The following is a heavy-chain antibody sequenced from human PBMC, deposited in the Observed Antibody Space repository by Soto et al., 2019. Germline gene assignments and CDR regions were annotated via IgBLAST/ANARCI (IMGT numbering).Heavy chain of an antibody. V-gene: IGHV1-2*02. CDR3: ARAKRITIFGVVILAQQQYYFDY. D-gene: IGHD3-3*01. J-gene: IGHJ4*02. CDR1: GYTFTGYY. Sequence: ASVKVSCKASGYTFTGYYMHWVRQAPGQGLEWMGWINPNSGDTNYAQKFQGRVTMTRDTSISTAYMELSRLRSDDTAVYYCARAKRITIFGVVILAQQQYYFDYWAQGTLVTVSS. CDR2: INPNSGDT.